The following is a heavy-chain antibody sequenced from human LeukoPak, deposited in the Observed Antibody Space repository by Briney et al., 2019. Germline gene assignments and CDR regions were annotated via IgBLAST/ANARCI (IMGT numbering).Heavy chain of an antibody. CDR3: VTSRWSSYEEDAFDI. Sequence: GGSLRLSCAASGFTFDKAWMTWVRQASGKGLEWVGRIRGKGDGGRTEYAAPVKGRFTISRDDSKNTVFLQMDSLQTEDAAVYYCVTSRWSSYEEDAFDIWGQGTLVIVSS. CDR1: GFTFDKAW. V-gene: IGHV3-15*01. CDR2: IRGKGDGGRT. D-gene: IGHD4-23*01. J-gene: IGHJ3*02.